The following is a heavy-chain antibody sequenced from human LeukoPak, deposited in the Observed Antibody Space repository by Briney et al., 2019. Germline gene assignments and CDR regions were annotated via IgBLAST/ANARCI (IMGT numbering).Heavy chain of an antibody. D-gene: IGHD3-16*01. V-gene: IGHV3-23*01. J-gene: IGHJ4*02. CDR1: GFTFSSYA. CDR2: ISGSGGST. CDR3: ARIYVWGSYSPYYFDY. Sequence: QAGGSLRLSCAASGFTFSSYAMSWVRQAPGKGPEWVSAISGSGGSTYYADSVKGRFTISRDNSKNTLYLQMNSLRAEDTAVYYCARIYVWGSYSPYYFDYWGQGILVTVSS.